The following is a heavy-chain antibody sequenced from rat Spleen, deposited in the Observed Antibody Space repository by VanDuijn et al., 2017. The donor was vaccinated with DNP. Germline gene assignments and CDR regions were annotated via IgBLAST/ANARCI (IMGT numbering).Heavy chain of an antibody. D-gene: IGHD1-12*02. V-gene: IGHV2-43*01. CDR1: GLSLTSNS. CDR2: IWTGGSA. Sequence: QVQLKESGPGLVQPSQTLSLTCTVSGLSLTSNSVSWVRQPSGKGLEWMGLIWTGGSAEYNSALKSRLSITRDTSKSQVFLKMNSLQTEDTATYYCVRGDYDGSYYSYYFDYWGQGVMVTVSS. CDR3: VRGDYDGSYYSYYFDY. J-gene: IGHJ2*01.